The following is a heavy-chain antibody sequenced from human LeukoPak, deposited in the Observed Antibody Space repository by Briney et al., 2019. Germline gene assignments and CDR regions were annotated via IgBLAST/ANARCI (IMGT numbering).Heavy chain of an antibody. J-gene: IGHJ4*02. V-gene: IGHV1-46*01. CDR1: GYTFTGYY. CDR2: INPRGTAT. CDR3: AKDVEGHLHYYDSRGLDF. D-gene: IGHD3-22*01. Sequence: GASVKVSCKASGYTFTGYYMHWVRQAPGQGLEWMGLINPRGTATRYAESFQGRLTLTRDLSTSTDYMELSSLRSDDTAVYFCAKDVEGHLHYYDSRGLDFWGQGTLVTVSS.